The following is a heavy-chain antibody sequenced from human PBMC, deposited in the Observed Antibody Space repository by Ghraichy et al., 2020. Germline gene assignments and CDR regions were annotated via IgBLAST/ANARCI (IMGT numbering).Heavy chain of an antibody. CDR2: INHSGST. D-gene: IGHD2-2*01. CDR3: ARGLGDIVVVPAAIHWFDP. V-gene: IGHV4-34*01. Sequence: SETLSLTCAVYGGSFSGYYWSWIRQPPGKGLEWIGEINHSGSTNYNPSLKSRVTISVDTSKNQFSLKLSSVTAADMAVYYCARGLGDIVVVPAAIHWFDPWGQGTLVTVSS. CDR1: GGSFSGYY. J-gene: IGHJ5*02.